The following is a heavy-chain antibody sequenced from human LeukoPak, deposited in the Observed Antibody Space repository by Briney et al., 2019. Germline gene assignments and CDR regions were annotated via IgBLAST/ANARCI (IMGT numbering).Heavy chain of an antibody. Sequence: GASVKVSCKASGYTFTSYDINWVLQATGQGLEWMGWMNTNSGNTGYAQKFQGRVTMTRNTSISTAYMELSSLRSEDTGVSYCARGQGGSYYDDAFDIWGQGTMVTVSS. CDR1: GYTFTSYD. D-gene: IGHD1-26*01. CDR3: ARGQGGSYYDDAFDI. J-gene: IGHJ3*02. CDR2: MNTNSGNT. V-gene: IGHV1-8*01.